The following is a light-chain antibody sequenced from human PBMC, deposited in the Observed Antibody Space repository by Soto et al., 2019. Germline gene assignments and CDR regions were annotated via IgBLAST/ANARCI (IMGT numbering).Light chain of an antibody. Sequence: DRVMTQSPVTLSVSPGDRATLSCRASQIISSNLAWYQQKPGQAPRLLIHSASTRATGIPARFSGSGSGTEFTLTISSLQSGDFAVYYCQQYHNWPWTFGQGTKVDIK. CDR1: QIISSN. J-gene: IGKJ1*01. V-gene: IGKV3-15*01. CDR3: QQYHNWPWT. CDR2: SAS.